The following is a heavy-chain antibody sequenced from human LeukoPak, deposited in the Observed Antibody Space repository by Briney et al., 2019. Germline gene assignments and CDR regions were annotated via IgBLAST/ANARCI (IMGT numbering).Heavy chain of an antibody. D-gene: IGHD6-25*01. V-gene: IGHV4-38-2*01. CDR2: IYHSGST. Sequence: SETLSLTCAVSGYSISSGYYWGWIRQPPGKGLEWIGSIYHSGSTYYNPSLKSRVTISVDTSKNPFSLKLSSVTAADTAVYYCARRWGGSGTWFDPWGQGTLVTVSS. J-gene: IGHJ5*02. CDR3: ARRWGGSGTWFDP. CDR1: GYSISSGYY.